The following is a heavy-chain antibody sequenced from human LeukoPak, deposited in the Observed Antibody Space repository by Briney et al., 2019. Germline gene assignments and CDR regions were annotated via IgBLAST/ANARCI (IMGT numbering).Heavy chain of an antibody. D-gene: IGHD3-10*01. Sequence: SETLSLTSTVSGGSISSYYWSWIPQPPGKGLEWIGYIYDSGSTNYNPSLKSRVTISLDTSKKQFSLKLTSVTATDPAVFYCARHYYGWGSSPMDVWGQGTTVNVSS. V-gene: IGHV4-59*08. J-gene: IGHJ6*02. CDR1: GGSISSYY. CDR3: ARHYYGWGSSPMDV. CDR2: IYDSGST.